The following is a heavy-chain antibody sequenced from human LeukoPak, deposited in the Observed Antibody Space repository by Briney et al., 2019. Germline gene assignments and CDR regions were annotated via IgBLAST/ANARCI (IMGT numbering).Heavy chain of an antibody. CDR1: GGSISSSSYY. J-gene: IGHJ6*03. V-gene: IGHV4-39*01. D-gene: IGHD3-10*01. Sequence: SETLSLTCTVSGGSISSSSYYWGWIRQPPGKGLEWIGSIYYSGSTYYNPSLKSRVTISVDTSKNQFSLKLSSVTAADTAVYYCARHRYYYRSGSYYGAPYYMDVWGMGPRSPSP. CDR3: ARHRYYYRSGSYYGAPYYMDV. CDR2: IYYSGST.